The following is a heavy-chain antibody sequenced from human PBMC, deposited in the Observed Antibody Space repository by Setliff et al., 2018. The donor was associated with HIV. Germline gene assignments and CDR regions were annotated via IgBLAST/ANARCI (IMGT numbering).Heavy chain of an antibody. CDR3: ARSPAVTMALFFDY. J-gene: IGHJ4*02. V-gene: IGHV3-66*01. CDR1: GITVSSDY. Sequence: LRLSCAASGITVSSDYMSWVRQAPGKGLEWVSVIHSSGTTVYADSVKGRFTISRDNSKNMVYLQMSSLRVDDTAVYYCARSPAVTMALFFDYWGQGTPVTVSS. CDR2: IHSSGTT. D-gene: IGHD4-17*01.